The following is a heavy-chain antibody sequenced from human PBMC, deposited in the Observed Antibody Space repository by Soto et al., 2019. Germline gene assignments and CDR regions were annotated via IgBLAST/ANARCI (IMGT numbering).Heavy chain of an antibody. CDR2: IWYDGSNK. CDR3: ARDTGGIQLWAFDY. V-gene: IGHV3-33*01. D-gene: IGHD5-18*01. Sequence: GGSLRLSCTASGFTFSRYGMHWVRQAPGKGLEWVAVIWYDGSNKYYADSVKGRFTISRDNSKNTLYLQMNSLRAEDTAVYYCARDTGGIQLWAFDYWGQGTLVTVS. CDR1: GFTFSRYG. J-gene: IGHJ4*02.